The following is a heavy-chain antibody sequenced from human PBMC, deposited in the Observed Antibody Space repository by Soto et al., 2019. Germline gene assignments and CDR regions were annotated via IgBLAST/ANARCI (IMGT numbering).Heavy chain of an antibody. D-gene: IGHD3-22*01. J-gene: IGHJ4*01. CDR1: GGSISSGGYY. CDR2: IYYGGST. Sequence: TSETLSLTCTVSGGSISSGGYYWSWIRQHPGKGLEWIGYIYYGGSTYYNPSLKSRATISGDTSKNQFSLKLSSVTAADTAVYYCARGGYYYENSGQNAYDYWGQGILVTVSS. V-gene: IGHV4-31*03. CDR3: ARGGYYYENSGQNAYDY.